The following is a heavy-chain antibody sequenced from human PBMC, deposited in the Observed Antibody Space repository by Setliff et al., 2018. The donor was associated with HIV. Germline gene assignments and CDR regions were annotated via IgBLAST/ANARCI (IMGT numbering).Heavy chain of an antibody. Sequence: SETLSLTCTVSGGSISSNNYYWGWIRQSPGKGLEWFGSIYYSGNAYYNPSLKSRLTISMDTSKNQFSLKLNSVTAADTAVYYCARGGLEPIYYYYYMDVWGKGTTVTVSS. CDR2: IYYSGNA. CDR3: ARGGLEPIYYYYYMDV. J-gene: IGHJ6*03. V-gene: IGHV4-39*07. D-gene: IGHD1-1*01. CDR1: GGSISSNNYY.